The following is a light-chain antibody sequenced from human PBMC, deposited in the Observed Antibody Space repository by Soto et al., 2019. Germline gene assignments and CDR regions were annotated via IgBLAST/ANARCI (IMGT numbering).Light chain of an antibody. CDR3: GSDGASSV. CDR2: DVN. V-gene: IGLV2-11*01. J-gene: IGLJ1*01. Sequence: QSALTQPRSVSGSPGQSVTISCTGTSSDVGGHNYVSWYQQHPGKAPKLMIYDVNKRPSGVPDRFSGSKSGNTASLTISGLQAEDEADYYCGSDGASSVFGTGTKLTVL. CDR1: SSDVGGHNY.